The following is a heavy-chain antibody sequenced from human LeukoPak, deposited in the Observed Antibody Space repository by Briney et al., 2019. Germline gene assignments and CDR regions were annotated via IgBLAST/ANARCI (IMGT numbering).Heavy chain of an antibody. Sequence: PSETLSLTCAVYGGSFSRYYWSWIRQSPGKGLEWIAEIDHRGDTNYDPSVKSRVTISVDTSKNQFSLRVRSLSAADTAVYYCARGATISETGYFDFWGQGTLVTVSS. V-gene: IGHV4-34*01. CDR2: IDHRGDT. D-gene: IGHD5-24*01. CDR1: GGSFSRYY. CDR3: ARGATISETGYFDF. J-gene: IGHJ4*03.